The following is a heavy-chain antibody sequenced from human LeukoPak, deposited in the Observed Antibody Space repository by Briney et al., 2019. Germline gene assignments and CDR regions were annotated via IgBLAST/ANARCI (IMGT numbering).Heavy chain of an antibody. CDR2: IKQDGSEK. CDR1: GFTLSSYW. J-gene: IGHJ4*02. V-gene: IGHV3-7*01. CDR3: ARDPFKLWFGDPA. D-gene: IGHD3-10*01. Sequence: GGSLRLSCAASGFTLSSYWMSWVRQAPGKGLEWVANIKQDGSEKYYVDSVKGRFTISRDNAKNSLYLQMNSLRAEDTAVYYCARDPFKLWFGDPARGQGTLVTVSS.